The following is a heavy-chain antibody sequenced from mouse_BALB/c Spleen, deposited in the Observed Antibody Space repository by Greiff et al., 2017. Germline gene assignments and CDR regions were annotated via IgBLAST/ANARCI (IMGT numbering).Heavy chain of an antibody. CDR3: AREELGPFAY. CDR2: INSNGGST. D-gene: IGHD4-1*01. CDR1: GFTFSSYG. J-gene: IGHJ3*01. V-gene: IGHV5-6-3*01. Sequence: EVKLMESGGGLVQPGGSLKLSCAASGFTFSSYGMSWVRQTPDKRLELVATINSNGGSTYYPDSVKGRFNISRDNAKNTLYLQMSSLKSDDTAMYYCAREELGPFAYWGQGTLVTVSA.